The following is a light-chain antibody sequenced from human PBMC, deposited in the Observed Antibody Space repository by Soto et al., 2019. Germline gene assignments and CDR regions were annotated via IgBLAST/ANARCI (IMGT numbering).Light chain of an antibody. CDR1: SSDVGGYKY. CDR3: SSYTSTSTLV. J-gene: IGLJ2*01. CDR2: EVT. V-gene: IGLV2-14*01. Sequence: QSALTQPASVSGSPGQSITISCTGTSSDVGGYKYVSWYQQHPGKAPKLMIYEVTNRPSGVSNRFSGSKSGNTASLTISGLQAEDEADYHCSSYTSTSTLVFGGGTKLTVL.